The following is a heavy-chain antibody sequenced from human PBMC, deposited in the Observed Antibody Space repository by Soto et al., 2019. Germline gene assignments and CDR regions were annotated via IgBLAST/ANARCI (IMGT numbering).Heavy chain of an antibody. CDR1: GGSISSRY. Sequence: SETLCLTWTVSGGSISSRYCRWIRQPPGKGLEWIGYIYYSGSTNCNPSLKSRVTISVDTSKNQFSLKLSSVTAADTAVYYCARRYGSAIDYWGQGTLVTVS. CDR2: IYYSGST. J-gene: IGHJ4*02. V-gene: IGHV4-59*08. CDR3: ARRYGSAIDY. D-gene: IGHD1-26*01.